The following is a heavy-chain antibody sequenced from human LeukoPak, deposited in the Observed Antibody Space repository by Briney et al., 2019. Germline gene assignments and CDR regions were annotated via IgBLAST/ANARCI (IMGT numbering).Heavy chain of an antibody. CDR3: ARDPQAPEVEFDY. CDR1: GYTFTDYY. Sequence: GASVKVSCKTSGYTFTDYYIQWVRQAPGQGLGWMGWINCNSGGTNYAQKFQDRVTMTRDTSITTAYMELSMLRFDDTAVYYCARDPQAPEVEFDYWGQGTLVTVSS. V-gene: IGHV1-2*02. CDR2: INCNSGGT. J-gene: IGHJ4*02. D-gene: IGHD1-26*01.